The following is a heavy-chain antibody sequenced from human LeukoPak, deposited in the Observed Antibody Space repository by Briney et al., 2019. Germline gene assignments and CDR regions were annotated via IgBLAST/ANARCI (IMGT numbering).Heavy chain of an antibody. CDR1: GFTFGDYA. J-gene: IGHJ4*02. Sequence: GRSLRLSSTASGFTFGDYAMSWVRQAPGKGLEWVGFIRSKVHGGTIEYAAAVKGRFTISRDDSKNIAYLQMNSLKTDDTAVYFCSRDNYYDSSVYSKYYFDYWGQGTLVTVSS. D-gene: IGHD3-22*01. CDR3: SRDNYYDSSVYSKYYFDY. V-gene: IGHV3-49*04. CDR2: IRSKVHGGTI.